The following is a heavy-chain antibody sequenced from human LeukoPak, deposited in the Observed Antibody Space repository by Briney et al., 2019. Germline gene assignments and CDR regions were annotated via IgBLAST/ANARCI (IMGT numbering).Heavy chain of an antibody. J-gene: IGHJ4*02. V-gene: IGHV3-53*01. D-gene: IGHD5-18*01. CDR1: GFTVSSNY. CDR2: IYSGGST. CDR3: ARVGYSYVFFDY. Sequence: GGSLRLSCAASGFTVSSNYMSWVRQAPGKGLEWVSVIYSGGSTYYADSVKGRFTISRDNFKNTLYLQMNSLRAEDTAVYYCARVGYSYVFFDYWGQGTLVTVSS.